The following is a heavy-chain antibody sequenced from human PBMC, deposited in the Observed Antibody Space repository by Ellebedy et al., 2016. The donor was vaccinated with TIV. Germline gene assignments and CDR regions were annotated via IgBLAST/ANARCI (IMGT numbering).Heavy chain of an antibody. CDR3: ARDEYNISWFKY. V-gene: IGHV4-39*07. Sequence: MPSETLSLTCTVSGGSIRTSIYYWGWIRQPPGKGLKWIGALSYSGSTYYNPSLKSRVTISVDTSKNQFSLKLSSVTAADAAVYYCARDEYNISWFKYWGQGTLVTVSS. CDR1: GGSIRTSIYY. CDR2: LSYSGST. D-gene: IGHD6-13*01. J-gene: IGHJ4*02.